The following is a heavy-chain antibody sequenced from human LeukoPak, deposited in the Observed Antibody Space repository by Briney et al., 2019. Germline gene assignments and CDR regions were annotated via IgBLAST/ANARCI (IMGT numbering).Heavy chain of an antibody. CDR1: GGSISGFY. V-gene: IGHV4-59*01. Sequence: SETLSLTCTVSGGSISGFYWSWIRQPPGKGLESIGYIYYSGSTNFNPSLKSRVTISVDTSKNQFSLKLSSVTAADTAVYYCARVGEEYFYDSGGFLERYFDLWGRGTLVTVSS. J-gene: IGHJ2*01. D-gene: IGHD3-22*01. CDR3: ARVGEEYFYDSGGFLERYFDL. CDR2: IYYSGST.